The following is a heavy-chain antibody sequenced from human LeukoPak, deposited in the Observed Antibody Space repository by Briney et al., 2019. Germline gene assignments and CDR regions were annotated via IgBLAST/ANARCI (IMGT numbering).Heavy chain of an antibody. CDR2: ISYDGSNK. CDR1: GFTFSSYG. CDR3: ARRAGAYSPPYDY. Sequence: HTGRSLRLSCAASGFTFSSYGIHWVRQAPGKGLEWVAVISYDGSNKYYAESVNGRFTISRDNSKNALYLQMNSLRAEDTAVYYCARRAGAYSPPYDYWGQGTLVTVSS. J-gene: IGHJ4*02. V-gene: IGHV3-30*03. D-gene: IGHD2-21*01.